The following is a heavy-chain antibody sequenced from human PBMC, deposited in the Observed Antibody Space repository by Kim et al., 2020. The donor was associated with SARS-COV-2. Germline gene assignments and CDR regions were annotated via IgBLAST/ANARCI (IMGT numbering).Heavy chain of an antibody. Sequence: GGSLRLSCAASGFTFSSYGMHWVRQAPGKGLEWVAVIWYDGSNKYYADSVKGRFTISRDNSKNTLYLQMNSLRAEDTAVYYCARDPARITIFGVDHFDYWGQGTLVTVSS. D-gene: IGHD3-3*01. CDR3: ARDPARITIFGVDHFDY. CDR2: IWYDGSNK. V-gene: IGHV3-33*01. CDR1: GFTFSSYG. J-gene: IGHJ4*02.